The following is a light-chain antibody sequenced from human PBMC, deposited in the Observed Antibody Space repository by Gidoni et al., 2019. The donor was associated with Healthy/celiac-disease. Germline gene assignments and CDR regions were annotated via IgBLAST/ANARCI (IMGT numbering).Light chain of an antibody. V-gene: IGLV1-40*01. CDR1: SSNIGAGYA. J-gene: IGLJ2*01. CDR3: QSYDSSLSGSV. Sequence: QSVLTPPPSVSGAPGQRVTISCTGHSSNIGAGYAVPWYQQLPGTAPKLLIYGNSNRPSGVPDRFSGSKSGTSASLAITGLQAEDEADYYCQSYDSSLSGSVFGGGTKLTVL. CDR2: GNS.